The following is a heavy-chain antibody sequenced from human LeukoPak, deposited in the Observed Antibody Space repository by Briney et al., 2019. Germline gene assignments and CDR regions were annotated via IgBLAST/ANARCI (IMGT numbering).Heavy chain of an antibody. Sequence: ASVTVSCKASGYTFTSYGISWVRQAPGQGLEWMGWISAYNGNTNYAQKLQGRVTMTTDTSTSTAYMELRGLRSDDTAVYYCARDPGSSWPNWFDPWGQGTLVTVSS. J-gene: IGHJ5*02. CDR3: ARDPGSSWPNWFDP. CDR1: GYTFTSYG. D-gene: IGHD6-13*01. CDR2: ISAYNGNT. V-gene: IGHV1-18*01.